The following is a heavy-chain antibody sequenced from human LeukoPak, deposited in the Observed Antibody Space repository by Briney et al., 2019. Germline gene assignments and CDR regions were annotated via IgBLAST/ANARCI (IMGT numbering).Heavy chain of an antibody. D-gene: IGHD6-19*01. V-gene: IGHV1-18*01. CDR3: ARDQGIAVAERWFDP. Sequence: ASVKVSCKASGYTFTSYGISWVRQAPGPALEWMGWISAYNGNTNYAQKLQRRVTMTTDTSQSTAYMELRSLRSDDTAVYYCARDQGIAVAERWFDPWGQGTLVTVYS. J-gene: IGHJ5*02. CDR1: GYTFTSYG. CDR2: ISAYNGNT.